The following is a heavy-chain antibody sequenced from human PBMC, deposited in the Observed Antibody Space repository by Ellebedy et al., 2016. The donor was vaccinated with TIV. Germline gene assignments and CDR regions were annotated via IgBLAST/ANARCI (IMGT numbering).Heavy chain of an antibody. CDR3: ARGSAFFDP. V-gene: IGHV4-34*01. Sequence: SETLSLTXAVYGGSFSDYYWSWVRQPPGKGLEWIGEINHRGSTNYNPSLKSRVTISVDTSKNQFSLKLTSVTAADTAVYYCARGSAFFDPWGQGTLVTVSS. D-gene: IGHD3-3*02. CDR1: GGSFSDYY. CDR2: INHRGST. J-gene: IGHJ5*02.